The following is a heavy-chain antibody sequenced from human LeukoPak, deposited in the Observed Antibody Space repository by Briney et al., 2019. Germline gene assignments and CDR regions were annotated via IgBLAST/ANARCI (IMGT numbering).Heavy chain of an antibody. Sequence: GGSLRLSCAASGFTFDDYAMHWVRQAPGKGLEWVSFISGDGGSTYYADSVKGRFTISRDNSKNSLYLQMNSLRTEDTALYYCAKDISPYSSSSPRFDYWGQGTLVTVSS. CDR2: ISGDGGST. J-gene: IGHJ4*02. CDR3: AKDISPYSSSSPRFDY. CDR1: GFTFDDYA. D-gene: IGHD6-6*01. V-gene: IGHV3-43*02.